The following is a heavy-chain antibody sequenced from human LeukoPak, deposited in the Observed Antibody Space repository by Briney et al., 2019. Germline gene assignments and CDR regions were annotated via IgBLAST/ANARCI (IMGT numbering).Heavy chain of an antibody. V-gene: IGHV3-21*06. CDR3: ARDRPTGASRVFVVQ. Sequence: PGGSLRLSCTPSGFSLSTYAMTWVRHAPGKGLEWISSMSSGSRYIYYADSVGGRFTISRDNTKNSLYLLMNNLRAEDTAIYYCARDRPTGASRVFVVQWGQGTPVTVSS. J-gene: IGHJ4*02. D-gene: IGHD2-15*01. CDR2: MSSGSRYI. CDR1: GFSLSTYA.